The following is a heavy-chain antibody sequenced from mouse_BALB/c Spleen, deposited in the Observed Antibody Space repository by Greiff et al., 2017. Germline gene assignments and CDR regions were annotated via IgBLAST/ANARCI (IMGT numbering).Heavy chain of an antibody. V-gene: IGHV1-7*01. CDR3: ARSGDYRYDGFAY. J-gene: IGHJ3*01. Sequence: QVHVKQSGAELAKPGASVKMSCKASGYTFTSYWMHWVKQRPGQGLEWIGYINPSTGYTEYNQKFKDKATLTADKSSSTAYMQLSSLTSEDSAVYYCARSGDYRYDGFAYWGQGTLVTVSA. D-gene: IGHD2-14*01. CDR2: INPSTGYT. CDR1: GYTFTSYW.